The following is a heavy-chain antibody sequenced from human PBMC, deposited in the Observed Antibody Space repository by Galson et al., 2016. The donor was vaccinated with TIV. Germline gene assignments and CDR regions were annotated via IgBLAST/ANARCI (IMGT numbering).Heavy chain of an antibody. CDR2: TSGGGGSS. V-gene: IGHV3-23*01. CDR1: GFTFSSYA. D-gene: IGHD3-22*01. J-gene: IGHJ6*02. Sequence: SLRLSCAASGFTFSSYALTWVRQAPGKGLEWVSATSGGGGSSYYGDSVKGRFTISRDNSGKMLYLQMNSLRAEDTAVYYCAKVPSSGFSYYYGIDVWGHGTTVTVS. CDR3: AKVPSSGFSYYYGIDV.